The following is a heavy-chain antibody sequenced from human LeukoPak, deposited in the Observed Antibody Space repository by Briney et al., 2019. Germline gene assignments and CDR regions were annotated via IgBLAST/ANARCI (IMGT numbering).Heavy chain of an antibody. D-gene: IGHD2-8*01. V-gene: IGHV1-69*04. CDR2: IIPILGIA. J-gene: IGHJ4*02. CDR3: ARALGYCTNGVCYAALGY. CDR1: GGTFSSYA. Sequence: SVKVSCKASGGTFSSYAISWVRQAPGQGLEWMGRIIPILGIANYAQKFQGRVTITADKSTSTAYMELSSLRSEDTAVYYCARALGYCTNGVCYAALGYWGQGTLVTVSS.